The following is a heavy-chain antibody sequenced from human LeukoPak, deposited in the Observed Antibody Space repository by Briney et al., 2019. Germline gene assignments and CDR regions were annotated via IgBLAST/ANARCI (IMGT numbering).Heavy chain of an antibody. Sequence: ASETLSLTCAVYGGSFSGYYWSWIRQPPGKGLEWIGEINHSGSTNYNPSLKSRVTISVDTSKNQFSLKLSSVTAADTAVYYCARIKDRITIFGVVMRASSGHYYYGMDVWGQGTTVTVSS. CDR2: INHSGST. CDR1: GGSFSGYY. V-gene: IGHV4-34*01. J-gene: IGHJ6*02. D-gene: IGHD3-3*01. CDR3: ARIKDRITIFGVVMRASSGHYYYGMDV.